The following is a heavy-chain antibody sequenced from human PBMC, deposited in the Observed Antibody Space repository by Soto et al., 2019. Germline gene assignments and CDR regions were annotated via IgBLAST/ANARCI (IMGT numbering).Heavy chain of an antibody. CDR3: ARGPDTYYDYVWGSYRYGIDY. CDR2: ISYDGSNK. CDR1: GFTFSSYA. Sequence: QVQLVESGGGVVQPGRSLRLSCAASGFTFSSYAMHWVRQAPGKGLEWVAVISYDGSNKYYADSVKGRFTISRDNSKNTVYLKRNSLRAEDTAVYYCARGPDTYYDYVWGSYRYGIDYWGQGTLVTVSS. J-gene: IGHJ4*02. V-gene: IGHV3-30-3*01. D-gene: IGHD3-16*02.